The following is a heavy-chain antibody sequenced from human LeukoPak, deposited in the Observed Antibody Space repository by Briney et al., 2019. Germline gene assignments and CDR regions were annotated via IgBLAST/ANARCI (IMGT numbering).Heavy chain of an antibody. V-gene: IGHV4-59*01. CDR2: TYYIGST. Sequence: SETLSLTCTVSGASISSYYWSWIGQRPGKGLEWIGHTYYIGSTNYNHSLQSRVTISIDTSRNQFILKNSSVTAADTAVYYCARSIYSGASTSDYWGQGDLVTVSS. CDR3: ARSIYSGASTSDY. CDR1: GASISSYY. D-gene: IGHD1-26*01. J-gene: IGHJ4*02.